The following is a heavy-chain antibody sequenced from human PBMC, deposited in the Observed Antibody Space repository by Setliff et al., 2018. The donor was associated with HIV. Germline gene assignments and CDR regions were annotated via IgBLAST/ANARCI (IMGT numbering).Heavy chain of an antibody. CDR3: ARTSYNFWGGPDS. J-gene: IGHJ4*02. CDR1: RDSITNNYW. Sequence: KTSETLSLTCSVSRDSITNNYWWSWVRQPPGKGLEWIGEARHGGSTNYNPFLKSRVTILVDNSKNQFSLNVNSVTAADTAVYYCARTSYNFWGGPDSWGQGTLVTVSS. D-gene: IGHD3-3*01. V-gene: IGHV4-4*02. CDR2: ARHGGST.